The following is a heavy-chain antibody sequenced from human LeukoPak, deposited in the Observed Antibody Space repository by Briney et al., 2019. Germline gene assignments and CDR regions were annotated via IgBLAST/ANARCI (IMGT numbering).Heavy chain of an antibody. CDR2: IIPILDIT. Sequence: SVKVSCKASGGTFSNYALSWVRQAPGQGLEWMGRIIPILDITNYAQKLQGRVTMTTDTSTSTAYMELRSLRSDDTAVYYCARRPRIVEFDYWGQGTLVTVSS. CDR3: ARRPRIVEFDY. J-gene: IGHJ4*02. D-gene: IGHD1-26*01. CDR1: GGTFSNYA. V-gene: IGHV1-69*04.